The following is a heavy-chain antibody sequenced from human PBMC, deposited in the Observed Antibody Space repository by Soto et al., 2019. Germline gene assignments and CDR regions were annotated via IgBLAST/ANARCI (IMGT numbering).Heavy chain of an antibody. D-gene: IGHD6-19*01. CDR2: IIPIFGTA. V-gene: IGHV1-69*01. Sequence: QVQLVQSGAEVQKPGSSVKVSCKASGGTFSSYAISWVRQAPGQGLEWMGGIIPIFGTANYAQKFQGRVTITADESTSTAYMELSSLRSEDTAVYYCARDGHEVYSSGWLDYFDYWGQGTLVTVSS. CDR3: ARDGHEVYSSGWLDYFDY. CDR1: GGTFSSYA. J-gene: IGHJ4*02.